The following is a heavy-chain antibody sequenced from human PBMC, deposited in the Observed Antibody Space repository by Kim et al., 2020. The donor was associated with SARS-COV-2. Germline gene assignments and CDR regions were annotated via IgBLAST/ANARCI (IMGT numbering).Heavy chain of an antibody. D-gene: IGHD1-26*01. Sequence: YAGSVEGRFTISRDNSKNTLYLQMNSLRAEDTAVYYCAIDREGASDRPVDHWGQGTLVTVSS. CDR3: AIDREGASDRPVDH. J-gene: IGHJ4*02. V-gene: IGHV3-23*01.